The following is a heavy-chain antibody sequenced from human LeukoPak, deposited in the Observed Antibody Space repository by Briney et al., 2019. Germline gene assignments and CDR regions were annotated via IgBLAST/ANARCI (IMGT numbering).Heavy chain of an antibody. CDR3: ARDLIVGANHDAFDI. Sequence: GGSLRLSCAAYGLTVSSGYMSWVRQAPGKGLEWVSLIYSGGSTYYADSVKGRFTISRDNSKNTLYLQMNSLRAEDTAVYYCARDLIVGANHDAFDIWGQGTMVTVSS. CDR1: GLTVSSGY. D-gene: IGHD1-26*01. V-gene: IGHV3-53*01. J-gene: IGHJ3*02. CDR2: IYSGGST.